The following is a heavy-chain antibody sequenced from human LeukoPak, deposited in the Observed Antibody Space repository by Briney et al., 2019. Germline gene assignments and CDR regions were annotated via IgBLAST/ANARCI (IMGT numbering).Heavy chain of an antibody. J-gene: IGHJ4*02. CDR2: MYPGESDP. Sequence: GESLKISCKGSGYSFTDYWIGWGRQMPGKGLEWMGIMYPGESDPRFSPSFQGQVTISADKSISTAYLQWSSLKASDTAMYYCARLHSGTYLGDYWGQGTLVTVSS. V-gene: IGHV5-51*01. CDR1: GYSFTDYW. D-gene: IGHD1-26*01. CDR3: ARLHSGTYLGDY.